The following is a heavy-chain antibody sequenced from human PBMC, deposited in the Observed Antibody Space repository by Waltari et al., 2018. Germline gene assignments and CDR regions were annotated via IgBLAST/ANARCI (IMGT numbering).Heavy chain of an antibody. J-gene: IGHJ4*02. CDR2: ISSSSSYI. Sequence: EVQLVASGGGLVKPGGSLRLSCAASGLTFSSYSMNWVRQPPGKGLEWVSSISSSSSYIYYADSVKGRFTISRDNAKNSLYLQMNSLRAEDTAVYYCARERESSYGYYPVDYWGQGTLVTVSS. CDR3: ARERESSYGYYPVDY. V-gene: IGHV3-21*01. D-gene: IGHD5-18*01. CDR1: GLTFSSYS.